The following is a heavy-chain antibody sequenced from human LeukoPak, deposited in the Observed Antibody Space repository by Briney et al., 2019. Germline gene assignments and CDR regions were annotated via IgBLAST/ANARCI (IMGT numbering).Heavy chain of an antibody. CDR2: IYYSGST. CDR3: AGSYSNYVGWFDP. D-gene: IGHD4-11*01. J-gene: IGHJ5*02. Sequence: GYIYYSGSTYYNPSLKSRVTISVDTSKNQFSLKLSSVTAADTAVYYCAGSYSNYVGWFDPWGQGTLVTVSS. V-gene: IGHV4-30-4*01.